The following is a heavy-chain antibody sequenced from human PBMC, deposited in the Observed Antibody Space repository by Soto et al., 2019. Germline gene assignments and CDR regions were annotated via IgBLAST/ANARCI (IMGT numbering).Heavy chain of an antibody. D-gene: IGHD4-4*01. CDR1: GYTFTSYH. Sequence: ASVKVSCKASGYTFTSYHINWVRQAPGQGLEWMGWISAYNGNTNYAQKLQGRVTMTTDTSTSTAYMELRSLRSDDTAVYYCASSYSNYALIDYYYYGMDVWGQGTTVTVSS. CDR3: ASSYSNYALIDYYYYGMDV. J-gene: IGHJ6*02. CDR2: ISAYNGNT. V-gene: IGHV1-18*01.